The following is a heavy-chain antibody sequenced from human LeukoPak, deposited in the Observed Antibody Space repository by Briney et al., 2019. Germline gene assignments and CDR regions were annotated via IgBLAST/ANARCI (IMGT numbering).Heavy chain of an antibody. Sequence: PGGSLRLSCAASGFTFSSYGMHWVRQAPGKGLEWVAFIRYDGSNKYYADSVKGRFTISRDNSKNTLYLQMNSLRAEDTAVYYCARDPRSIFGVPSNAFDIWGQGTMVTVSS. CDR1: GFTFSSYG. J-gene: IGHJ3*02. V-gene: IGHV3-30*02. CDR3: ARDPRSIFGVPSNAFDI. CDR2: IRYDGSNK. D-gene: IGHD3-3*01.